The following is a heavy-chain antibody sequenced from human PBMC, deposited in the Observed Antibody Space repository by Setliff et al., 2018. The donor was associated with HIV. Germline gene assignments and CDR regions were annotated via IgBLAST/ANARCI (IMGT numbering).Heavy chain of an antibody. CDR2: LYYNGNT. Sequence: PSETLSLTCTVSGGSISSGNYYWSWIRQPPGKGLEWIGYLYYNGNTDYNPSLKNRVSILLDTSNNHFSLKLNSLTAADTAVYYCARGTTLNVVPDAFDIWGQGTMVTVSS. CDR3: ARGTTLNVVPDAFDI. J-gene: IGHJ3*02. D-gene: IGHD4-17*01. CDR1: GGSISSGNYY. V-gene: IGHV4-30-4*08.